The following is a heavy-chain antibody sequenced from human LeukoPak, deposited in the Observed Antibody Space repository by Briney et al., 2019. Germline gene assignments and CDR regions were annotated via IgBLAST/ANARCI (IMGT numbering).Heavy chain of an antibody. V-gene: IGHV4-38-2*01. CDR1: GYSISSGYY. CDR3: ARHRSGSSVSAFDI. D-gene: IGHD1-26*01. J-gene: IGHJ3*02. CDR2: IYHSGST. Sequence: SETLSLTCAVSGYSISSGYYWGWIRQPPGKGLEWIGSIYHSGSTYYNPSLKSRVTISVDTSKNQFSLKLSCVTAADTAVYYCARHRSGSSVSAFDIWGQGTMVTVSS.